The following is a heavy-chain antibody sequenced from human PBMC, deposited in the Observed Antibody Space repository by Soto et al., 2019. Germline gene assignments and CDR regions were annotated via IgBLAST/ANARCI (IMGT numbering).Heavy chain of an antibody. CDR1: GGSISSYY. CDR3: ARQGIFGVVITYYYYYYGMDV. V-gene: IGHV4-59*08. CDR2: IYYSGST. D-gene: IGHD3-3*01. Sequence: SETLSLTCTVSGGSISSYYWSWIRQPPGKGLEWFGYIYYSGSTNYNPSLKSRVTISVDTSKNQFSLKLSSVTAADTAVYYCARQGIFGVVITYYYYYYGMDVWGQGTTVTVSS. J-gene: IGHJ6*02.